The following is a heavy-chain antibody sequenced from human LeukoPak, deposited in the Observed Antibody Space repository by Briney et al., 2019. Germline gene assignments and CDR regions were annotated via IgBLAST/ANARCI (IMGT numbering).Heavy chain of an antibody. CDR3: ARLDPLFYGSGIDY. V-gene: IGHV3-21*01. CDR1: GFTLTTYS. D-gene: IGHD3-10*01. CDR2: IDGSGASI. Sequence: GGSLRLSCAASGFTLTTYSMHWVRQAPGKGLEWVSSIDGSGASIYYADSVKGRFIISRDNAKNSLSLQMNSLRAEDTAVYYCARLDPLFYGSGIDYWGQGTLVTVSS. J-gene: IGHJ4*02.